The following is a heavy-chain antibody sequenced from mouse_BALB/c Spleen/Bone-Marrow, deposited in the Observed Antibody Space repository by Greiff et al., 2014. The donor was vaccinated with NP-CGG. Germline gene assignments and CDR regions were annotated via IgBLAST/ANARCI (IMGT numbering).Heavy chain of an antibody. Sequence: VKLMESGPGLVAPSQSLSITCTVSGFSLTSYGVHRVRQPPGKGLEWLGIIWAGGNTNYNSALMSRLSISKDNSKSQVFLKMNSLQTDDTAMYYCARELGAWFAYWGQGTLVTVSA. D-gene: IGHD4-1*01. CDR3: ARELGAWFAY. CDR2: IWAGGNT. V-gene: IGHV2-9*02. J-gene: IGHJ3*01. CDR1: GFSLTSYG.